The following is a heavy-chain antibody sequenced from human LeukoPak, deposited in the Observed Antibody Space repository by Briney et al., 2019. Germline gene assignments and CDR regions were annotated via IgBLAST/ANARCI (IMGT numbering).Heavy chain of an antibody. J-gene: IGHJ4*02. CDR3: ARVVRRSGTGYYFDY. Sequence: ASVTVSCKASGGTFSSYAISWVRQAPGQGLEWMGRIIPILGIANYAQKFQGRVTITADKSTSTAYKELSSLRSEDTAVYYCARVVRRSGTGYYFDYWGQGTLVTVSS. D-gene: IGHD3-10*01. CDR1: GGTFSSYA. V-gene: IGHV1-69*04. CDR2: IIPILGIA.